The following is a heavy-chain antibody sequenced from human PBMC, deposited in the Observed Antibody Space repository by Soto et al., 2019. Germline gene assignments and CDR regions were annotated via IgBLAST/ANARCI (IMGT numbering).Heavy chain of an antibody. J-gene: IGHJ4*02. CDR2: VSGSGGAT. CDR3: AKDGYYYDSSGFIDH. D-gene: IGHD3-22*01. Sequence: PGGSLRLSCAASGFTFSSYAMTWVRQPPGKGLEWVSSVSGSGGATYYADAVKGRFTMSRDNSKNTLYLQMSSLRAEDTAVYYCAKDGYYYDSSGFIDHWGQGTLVTVSS. V-gene: IGHV3-23*01. CDR1: GFTFSSYA.